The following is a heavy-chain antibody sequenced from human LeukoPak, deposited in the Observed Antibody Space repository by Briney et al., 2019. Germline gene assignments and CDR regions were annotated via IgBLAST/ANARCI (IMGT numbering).Heavy chain of an antibody. CDR1: RGSISRYY. V-gene: IGHV4-59*12. D-gene: IGHD2-21*02. J-gene: IGHJ5*02. Sequence: SETLSLTCSVSRGSISRYYWTWIRQPPGKGLERIGYIYYSGSTNYNPSLKSRVNMSVDMSKNQVSLKLSSVTAADTAVYYCARVTDPRYNWFDPWGQGTLVTVSS. CDR3: ARVTDPRYNWFDP. CDR2: IYYSGST.